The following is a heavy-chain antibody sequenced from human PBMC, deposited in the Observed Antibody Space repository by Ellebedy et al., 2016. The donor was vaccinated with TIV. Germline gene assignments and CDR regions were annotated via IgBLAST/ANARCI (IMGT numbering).Heavy chain of an antibody. Sequence: ASVKVSCXASGYTFTSYDINWVRQATGQGLEWMGWMNPNSGNTGYAQKFQGRVTMTRNTSISTAYMELSSLRSEDTAVYYCAREEGGYYYYGMDVWGQGTTVTVSS. CDR3: AREEGGYYYYGMDV. V-gene: IGHV1-8*01. CDR1: GYTFTSYD. CDR2: MNPNSGNT. D-gene: IGHD3-16*01. J-gene: IGHJ6*02.